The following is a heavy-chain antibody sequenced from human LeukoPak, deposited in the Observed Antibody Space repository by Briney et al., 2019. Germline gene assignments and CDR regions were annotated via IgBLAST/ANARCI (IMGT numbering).Heavy chain of an antibody. D-gene: IGHD1-26*01. J-gene: IGHJ4*02. V-gene: IGHV4-34*01. CDR1: GGSFSGYY. Sequence: PSGTLSLTCAVYGGSFSGYYWSWIRQPPGKGLEWIGEINHSGSTNYNPSLKSRVTISVDTSKNQFSLKLSSVTAADTAVYYCARLRYSGSYYVYYWGQGTLVTVSS. CDR3: ARLRYSGSYYVYY. CDR2: INHSGST.